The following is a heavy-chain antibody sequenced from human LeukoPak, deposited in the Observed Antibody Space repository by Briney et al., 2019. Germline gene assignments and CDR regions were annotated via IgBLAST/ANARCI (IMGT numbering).Heavy chain of an antibody. CDR1: GGSISSYC. J-gene: IGHJ5*02. CDR2: IYTSGST. V-gene: IGHV4-4*07. D-gene: IGHD1-1*01. Sequence: SETLSLTCTVSGGSISSYCWSWIRQPAGKGLELIGRIYTSGSTNYNSSLKSRVTMSVDTSKNQFSLKLSSVTAVDTAVYYCARAPTGTGGWNWFDPWGQGTLVTVSS. CDR3: ARAPTGTGGWNWFDP.